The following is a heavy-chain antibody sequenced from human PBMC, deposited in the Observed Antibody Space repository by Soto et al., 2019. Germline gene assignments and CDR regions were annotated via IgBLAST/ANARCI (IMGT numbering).Heavy chain of an antibody. Sequence: QVQLVESGGGVVQPGRSLRLSCAASGFIFSSYGMHWVRQAPGKGLEWVAVISYDGSNKYYADSVKGRFTISRDNSKNTLYLQMNSLRAEDTAVYYCAKDYDSSALDPWGQGTLVTVSS. D-gene: IGHD3-22*01. J-gene: IGHJ5*02. CDR3: AKDYDSSALDP. CDR2: ISYDGSNK. CDR1: GFIFSSYG. V-gene: IGHV3-30*18.